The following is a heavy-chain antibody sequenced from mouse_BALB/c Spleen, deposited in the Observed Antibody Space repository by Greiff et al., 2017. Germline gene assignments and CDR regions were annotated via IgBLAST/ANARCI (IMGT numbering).Heavy chain of an antibody. D-gene: IGHD2-1*01. J-gene: IGHJ3*01. CDR3: ARPLYGNYPAY. CDR1: GFTFSSFG. CDR2: ISSGSSTI. V-gene: IGHV5-17*02. Sequence: EVKVVESGGGLVQPGGSRKLSCAASGFTFSSFGMHWVRQAPEKGLEWVAYISSGSSTIYYADTVKGRFTISRDNPKNTLFLQMTSLRSEDTAMYYCARPLYGNYPAYWGQGTLVTVSA.